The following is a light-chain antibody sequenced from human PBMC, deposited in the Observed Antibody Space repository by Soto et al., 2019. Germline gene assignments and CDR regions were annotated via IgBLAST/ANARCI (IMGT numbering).Light chain of an antibody. CDR2: KAS. V-gene: IGKV1-5*03. J-gene: IGKJ2*01. CDR3: QHYHSYPYT. CDR1: QSVGTW. Sequence: DIQMTQSPSTLSASIGDRVTITCRASQSVGTWLAWYQLKPGKAPNLLIYKASTLESGVPSRFRGSGSGTEYTLTISSLQPDDFATFYCQHYHSYPYTFGQGTKLEIK.